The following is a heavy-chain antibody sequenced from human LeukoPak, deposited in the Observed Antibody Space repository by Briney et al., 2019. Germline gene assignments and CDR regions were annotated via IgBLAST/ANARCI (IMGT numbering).Heavy chain of an antibody. CDR1: GFTFSSYG. Sequence: GGSLRLSCAASGFTFSSYGIHWVRQAPGKGLEWVANIKQDGSEKYYVDSVKGRFTISRDNAKNSLYLQMNSLRAEDTAVYYCARAVVTASFDYWGQGTLVTVSS. V-gene: IGHV3-7*01. CDR3: ARAVVTASFDY. J-gene: IGHJ4*02. D-gene: IGHD2-21*02. CDR2: IKQDGSEK.